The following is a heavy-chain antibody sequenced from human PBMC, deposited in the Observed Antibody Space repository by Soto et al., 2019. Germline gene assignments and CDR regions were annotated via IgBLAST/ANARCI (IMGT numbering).Heavy chain of an antibody. D-gene: IGHD3-9*01. J-gene: IGHJ2*01. Sequence: QVQLQQWGAGPLRPLETLSLTCGVSGGSFSGYYWAWIRQSPGKGLEWIGELNDRGSINYNPSLKSRGSISVDTSKNHYSLNLRSVTAADTAVYYCARESHDILTGPPWVWYFDLWGRGTLVTVSS. CDR3: ARESHDILTGPPWVWYFDL. CDR2: LNDRGSI. V-gene: IGHV4-34*01. CDR1: GGSFSGYY.